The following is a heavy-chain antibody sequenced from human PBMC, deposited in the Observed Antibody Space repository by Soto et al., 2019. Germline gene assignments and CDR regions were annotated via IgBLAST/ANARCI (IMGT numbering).Heavy chain of an antibody. D-gene: IGHD2-21*01. J-gene: IGHJ6*02. CDR2: IYYSGST. CDR3: ARATLLRGMDV. CDR1: GGSISSYY. V-gene: IGHV4-59*01. Sequence: QVQLQESGPGLVKPSETLSLTCTVSGGSISSYYGCWIRQPPGKGLEWIGYIYYSGSTNYNPSLKRRVTISVYTSKNQFSLKLNSVTAADTAVYYCARATLLRGMDVWGQGTTVTVSS.